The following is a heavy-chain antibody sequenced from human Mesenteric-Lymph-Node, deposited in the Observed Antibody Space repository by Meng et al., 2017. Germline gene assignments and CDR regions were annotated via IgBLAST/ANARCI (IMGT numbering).Heavy chain of an antibody. CDR3: ARENKAVAGVFDY. V-gene: IGHV3-30-3*01. D-gene: IGHD6-19*01. CDR2: ISSDGSNK. Sequence: QVQLVESGGGVVQPGRSLRLSCGASEFTFSSYPMHWVRQAPGMGLEWVAVISSDGSNKYYIDSVKGRFTISRDNSKNTLYVQMNSLRADDTAVYYCARENKAVAGVFDYWGQGTLVTVSS. J-gene: IGHJ4*02. CDR1: EFTFSSYP.